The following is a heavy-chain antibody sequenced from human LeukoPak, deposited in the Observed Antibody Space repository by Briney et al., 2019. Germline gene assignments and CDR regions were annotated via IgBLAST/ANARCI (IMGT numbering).Heavy chain of an antibody. CDR1: GGSISSSNYY. CDR2: IYYSGST. CDR3: ARLVRYYYDSSGYYYFDY. D-gene: IGHD3-22*01. V-gene: IGHV4-39*01. J-gene: IGHJ4*02. Sequence: SETLSLTCTVSGGSISSSNYYWGWIRQPPGKGLEWIGSIYYSGSTYYNPSLKSRVTISVDTSKNQFSLKLSSVTAADTAVYYCARLVRYYYDSSGYYYFDYWGQGTLVTVSS.